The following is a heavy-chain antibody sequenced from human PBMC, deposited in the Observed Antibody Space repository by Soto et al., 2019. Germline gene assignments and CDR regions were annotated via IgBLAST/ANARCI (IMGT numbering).Heavy chain of an antibody. CDR1: GDSVSSNRAA. D-gene: IGHD6-19*01. CDR3: ARAWGFSSGWYGSFSY. V-gene: IGHV6-1*01. CDR2: TYYRSKWYN. J-gene: IGHJ4*02. Sequence: SQTLSLTCAISGDSVSSNRAAWNWIRQSPSRGLEWLGRTYYRSKWYNDYAVSVKSRIAINPDTSKNQFSLQLNSVTPEDTAVYYCARAWGFSSGWYGSFSYWGQGTLVTVSS.